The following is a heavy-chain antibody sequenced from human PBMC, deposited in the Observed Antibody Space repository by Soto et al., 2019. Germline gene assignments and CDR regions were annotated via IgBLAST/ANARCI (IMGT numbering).Heavy chain of an antibody. Sequence: ASVNVSFKASGYTFSNYGINWVRQAPGQWLELMGWISPFTGDKHYTHSLQGRVTITTDTSTRAAYIELRSLRSADTAVYYGARSCSAGPCHEADS. CDR2: ISPFTGDK. V-gene: IGHV1-18*04. CDR1: GYTFSNYG. CDR3: ARSCSAGPCHEADS. J-gene: IGHJ5*01. D-gene: IGHD2-15*01.